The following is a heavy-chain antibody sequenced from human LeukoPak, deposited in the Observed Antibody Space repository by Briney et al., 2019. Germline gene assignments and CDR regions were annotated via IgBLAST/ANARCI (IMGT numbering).Heavy chain of an antibody. CDR2: IIPIFRTA. CDR1: GGTFRSFA. J-gene: IGHJ4*02. CDR3: ARALRYYSDSSGYAFDY. V-gene: IGHV1-69*13. D-gene: IGHD3-22*01. Sequence: SVKVSCKASGGTFRSFAISWVRQAPGQGLEWMGGIIPIFRTANYAQKFQGRVTITADEPTSTAYMELSSLRSEDTAVYYCARALRYYSDSSGYAFDYWGQGTLVTVSS.